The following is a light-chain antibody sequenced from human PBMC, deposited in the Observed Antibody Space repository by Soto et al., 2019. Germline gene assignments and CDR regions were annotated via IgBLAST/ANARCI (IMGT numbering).Light chain of an antibody. Sequence: QSALTQPASVSGSPGQSITLSCTGTNSDVLSYDAVSWYQHHPGKAPKLIIYEGTKRPSGICNCFSGPKSGNMASLTISGVQAEDEADYYCCSYADSNGWVFGGGTMPTVL. CDR1: NSDVLSYDA. V-gene: IGLV2-23*01. CDR3: CSYADSNGWV. CDR2: EGT. J-gene: IGLJ3*02.